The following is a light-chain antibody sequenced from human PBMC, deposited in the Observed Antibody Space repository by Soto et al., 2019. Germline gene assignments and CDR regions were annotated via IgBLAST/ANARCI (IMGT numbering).Light chain of an antibody. CDR1: TNDVGGYDY. V-gene: IGLV2-14*03. Sequence: QSVLTQPASVSGSPGQSISISCTGTTNDVGGYDYVSGYQQHPGEAPKLIIFDVSLRPSGVSNRFSGSKSGNTASLTISGLQTEDEADYYCTSFTSRNIVIFGGGTKLTVL. J-gene: IGLJ2*01. CDR3: TSFTSRNIVI. CDR2: DVS.